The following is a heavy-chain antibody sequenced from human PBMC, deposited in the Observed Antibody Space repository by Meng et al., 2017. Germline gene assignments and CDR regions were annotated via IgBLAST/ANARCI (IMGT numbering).Heavy chain of an antibody. D-gene: IGHD6-13*01. Sequence: VQRVQPGARLQTPGSSVTFSGKASGGTVSSYAISWVRQAPGQGLEWMGGIIPIFGTANYAQKFQGRVTITADESTSTAYMELSSLRSEDTAVYYCARDIAGCFGYWGQGTLVTVSS. CDR3: ARDIAGCFGY. CDR2: IIPIFGTA. CDR1: GGTVSSYA. J-gene: IGHJ4*02. V-gene: IGHV1-69*01.